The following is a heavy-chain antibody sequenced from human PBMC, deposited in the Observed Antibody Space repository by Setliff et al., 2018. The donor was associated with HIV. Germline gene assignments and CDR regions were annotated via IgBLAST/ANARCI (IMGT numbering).Heavy chain of an antibody. CDR1: GASISSNT. Sequence: SETLSLTCIVSGASISSNTWSWIRQAPGKGLEWIGHIYTGGTTNYNPSLKSRVSISADMSKNHFSLNLSSVTAADTAVYYCCRSMTTVLEDAFDIWGQGAMVTVSS. CDR2: IYTGGTT. V-gene: IGHV4-4*08. CDR3: CRSMTTVLEDAFDI. D-gene: IGHD4-17*01. J-gene: IGHJ3*02.